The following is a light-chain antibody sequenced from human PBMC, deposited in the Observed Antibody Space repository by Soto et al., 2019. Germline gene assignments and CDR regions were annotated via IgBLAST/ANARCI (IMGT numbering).Light chain of an antibody. CDR1: QTISSF. J-gene: IGKJ1*01. Sequence: DIQMTQCPPSLSASVGDRVRITCRASQTISSFLNWYQQTPGRAPKLLIYAATTLQRGVPSRFVGSGSGTDFTLTISSLQPEDFATYFCQQSYSAPPAFGQGTKVDIK. CDR2: AAT. CDR3: QQSYSAPPA. V-gene: IGKV1-39*01.